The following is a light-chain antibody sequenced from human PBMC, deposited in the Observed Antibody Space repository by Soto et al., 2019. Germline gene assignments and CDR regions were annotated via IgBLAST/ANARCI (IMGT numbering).Light chain of an antibody. CDR2: STN. CDR3: VLYVGSGMV. J-gene: IGLJ2*01. V-gene: IGLV8-61*01. CDR1: SGSVSTSYS. Sequence: QTVVTQEPSFSVSPGGTVTLTCGLSSGSVSTSYSPSWYQQTPGQAPRTLIYSTNTRSSGGPDRFSGSILGNKAALTITGAQADDESDYYCVLYVGSGMVFGGGTKLTVL.